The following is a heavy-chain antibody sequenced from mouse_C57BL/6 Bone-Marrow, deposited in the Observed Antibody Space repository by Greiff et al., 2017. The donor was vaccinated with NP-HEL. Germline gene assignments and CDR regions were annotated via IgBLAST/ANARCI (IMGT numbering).Heavy chain of an antibody. CDR2: IDPENGDT. Sequence: VQLQQSGAELVRPGASVKLSCTASGFNIKDDYMHWVKQRPEQGLEWIGWIDPENGDTEYAPKFQGKATITADTSSNTAYLQLSSLTSEDTAVYYCTTYPFAYWGQGTLVTVSA. J-gene: IGHJ3*01. V-gene: IGHV14-4*01. CDR1: GFNIKDDY. CDR3: TTYPFAY.